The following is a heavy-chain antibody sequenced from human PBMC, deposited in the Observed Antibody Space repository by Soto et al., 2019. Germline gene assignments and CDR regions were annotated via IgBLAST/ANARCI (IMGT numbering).Heavy chain of an antibody. D-gene: IGHD1-7*01. Sequence: PSETRSLTCTVSGVSITPYYWTWIRHPPGKGLEWIGYVYHTWNTYYNPSLKSRVTISLDTSNNQVSLRLKSVSAADTAVYYCARDQYKWNFWGQGTRVTVSS. V-gene: IGHV4-59*01. CDR2: VYHTWNT. CDR1: GVSITPYY. CDR3: ARDQYKWNF. J-gene: IGHJ4*02.